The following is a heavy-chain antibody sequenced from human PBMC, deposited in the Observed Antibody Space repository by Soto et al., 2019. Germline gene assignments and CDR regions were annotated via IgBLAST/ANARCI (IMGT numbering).Heavy chain of an antibody. D-gene: IGHD3-3*01. Sequence: GGSLRLSCAASGFTFSSYAMSWVRQAPGKGLEWVSAISGSGGSTYYADSVKGRFTISRDNSKNTLYLQMNGLRAEDTAVYYCAKMYYDFWSGYYRYYYGMDVWGQGTTVTVSS. CDR2: ISGSGGST. V-gene: IGHV3-23*01. J-gene: IGHJ6*02. CDR1: GFTFSSYA. CDR3: AKMYYDFWSGYYRYYYGMDV.